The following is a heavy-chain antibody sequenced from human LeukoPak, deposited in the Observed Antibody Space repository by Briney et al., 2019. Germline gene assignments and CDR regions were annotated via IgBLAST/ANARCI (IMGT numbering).Heavy chain of an antibody. CDR2: ITSSSSYI. J-gene: IGHJ4*02. CDR1: GFTFSVYS. Sequence: PGGSLRLSCAASGFTFSVYSMTWVRQAPGKGLEWVSSITSSSSYIYYADSVKGRFTISRDNAKNSLYLQMNSLRAEDTAMYYCARHRNDYGDYVFDYWGQGTLVTVSS. D-gene: IGHD4-17*01. V-gene: IGHV3-21*01. CDR3: ARHRNDYGDYVFDY.